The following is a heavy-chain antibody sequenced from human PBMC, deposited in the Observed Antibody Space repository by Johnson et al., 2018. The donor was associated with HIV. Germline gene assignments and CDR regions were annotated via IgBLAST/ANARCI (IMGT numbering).Heavy chain of an antibody. J-gene: IGHJ3*02. V-gene: IGHV3-48*01. Sequence: VQLVESGGGLVQPGTSLRLSCAAPGFTFNDYTMHWVRQAPGKGLEWVSYISSSGSTIYYADSVKGRFTVSRDNSQNTLYLQMNSRRAEDTAVYYCAKGRWEATTYDDAFDIWGQGTMVTVSS. CDR3: AKGRWEATTYDDAFDI. CDR1: GFTFNDYT. CDR2: ISSSGSTI. D-gene: IGHD1-26*01.